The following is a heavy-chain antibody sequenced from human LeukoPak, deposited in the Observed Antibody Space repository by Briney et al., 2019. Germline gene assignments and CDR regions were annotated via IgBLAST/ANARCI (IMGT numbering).Heavy chain of an antibody. CDR3: AKDPDCGGDCYYFDY. J-gene: IGHJ4*02. V-gene: IGHV3-30*18. CDR1: GFTFSSYG. D-gene: IGHD2-21*02. CDR2: ISYDGSNK. Sequence: GGSLRLSCAASGFTFSSYGMHWVRQAPGKGLEWVAVISYDGSNKYYADSVKGRFTISRDNSKNTLYLQMNSLRAEDTAVYYCAKDPDCGGDCYYFDYWGQGTLVTVSS.